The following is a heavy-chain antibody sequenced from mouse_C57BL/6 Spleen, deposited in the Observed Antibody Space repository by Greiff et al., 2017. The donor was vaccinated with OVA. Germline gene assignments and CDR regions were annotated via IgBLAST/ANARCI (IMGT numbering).Heavy chain of an antibody. CDR2: IDPSDSET. CDR3: ARDYGNYGYFDV. CDR1: GYTFTSYW. Sequence: QVQLQQSGAELVRPGSSVKLSCKASGYTFTSYWMHWVKQRPIQGLEWIGNIDPSDSETHYNQKFKDKATLTVDKSSSTAYMQLSSLTSEDSAVYYCARDYGNYGYFDVWGTGTTVTVSS. D-gene: IGHD2-1*01. V-gene: IGHV1-52*01. J-gene: IGHJ1*03.